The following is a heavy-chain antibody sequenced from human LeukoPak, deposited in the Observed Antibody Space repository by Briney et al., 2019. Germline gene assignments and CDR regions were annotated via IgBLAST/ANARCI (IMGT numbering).Heavy chain of an antibody. Sequence: ASVKVSCKASGYTFTGYYMHWVRQAPGQGLEWMGWINPNSGGTNYAQKFQGRVTMTRDTSISTAYMELSRLRSDDTAVYYCTRVPILTYYDILTGPDYYYYYMDVWGKGTTVTVSS. CDR1: GYTFTGYY. V-gene: IGHV1-2*02. CDR3: TRVPILTYYDILTGPDYYYYYMDV. CDR2: INPNSGGT. D-gene: IGHD3-9*01. J-gene: IGHJ6*03.